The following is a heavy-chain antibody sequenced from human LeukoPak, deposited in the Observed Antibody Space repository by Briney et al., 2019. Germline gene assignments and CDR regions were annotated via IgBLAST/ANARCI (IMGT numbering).Heavy chain of an antibody. D-gene: IGHD5-18*01. CDR1: GFTFSSYA. CDR2: ISGSGGST. Sequence: GGSLRLSCAASGFTFSSYAMRWVRQAPGKGLEWVSAISGSGGSTYYADSVKGRFTISRDNSKNTLYLQMNSLRAEDTAVYYCAKLPSALVNTAMFDYWGQGTLVTVSS. J-gene: IGHJ4*02. V-gene: IGHV3-23*01. CDR3: AKLPSALVNTAMFDY.